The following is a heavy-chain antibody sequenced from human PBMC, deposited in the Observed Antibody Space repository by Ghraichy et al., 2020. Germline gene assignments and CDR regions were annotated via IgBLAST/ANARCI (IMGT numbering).Heavy chain of an antibody. CDR2: IYYSGST. CDR1: GGSISSSSYY. D-gene: IGHD6-6*01. V-gene: IGHV4-39*01. J-gene: IGHJ3*02. Sequence: SQTLSLTCTVSGGSISSSSYYWGWIRQPPWKGLEWIGSIYYSGSTYYNPSLKSRVTISVDTSKNQFSLKLSSVTAADTAVYYCASIAARRDAFDIWGQGTMVTVSS. CDR3: ASIAARRDAFDI.